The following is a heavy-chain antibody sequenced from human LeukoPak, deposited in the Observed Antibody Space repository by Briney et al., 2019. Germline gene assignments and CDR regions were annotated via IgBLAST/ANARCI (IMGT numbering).Heavy chain of an antibody. V-gene: IGHV1-2*02. J-gene: IGHJ4*02. CDR1: GYIFTGYY. D-gene: IGHD4-17*01. CDR3: ARDFSTYGDYLGY. Sequence: GASVKVSCKASGYIFTGYYMHWVRQSPGQGLEWMGWINPNSGGTNYAQKFQGRVTMTRDTSISTAYMELSRLRSDDTAVYYCARDFSTYGDYLGYWGQGTLVTVSS. CDR2: INPNSGGT.